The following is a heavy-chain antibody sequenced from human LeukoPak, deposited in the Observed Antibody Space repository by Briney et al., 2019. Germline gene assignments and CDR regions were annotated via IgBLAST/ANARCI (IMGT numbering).Heavy chain of an antibody. D-gene: IGHD2-15*01. CDR3: TRGRVATPNWFDP. V-gene: IGHV1-8*01. Sequence: GASLKVSCKASGYPFTSYDINWVRQATGQGLEWMGWMNLNSANTGYAQKFQGRLTMTRNASISTAYMELSSLRSEDTALYYCTRGRVATPNWFDPWGQGTLVTVSS. J-gene: IGHJ5*02. CDR1: GYPFTSYD. CDR2: MNLNSANT.